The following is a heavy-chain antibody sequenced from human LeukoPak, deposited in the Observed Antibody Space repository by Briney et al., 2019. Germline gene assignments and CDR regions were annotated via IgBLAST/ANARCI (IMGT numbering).Heavy chain of an antibody. CDR3: ARPFYGSGSYLLEY. D-gene: IGHD3-10*01. J-gene: IGHJ4*02. CDR2: INPNGGGT. V-gene: IGHV1-2*02. Sequence: VASVKVSCKASGYTFTGYYMHWVRQTPGQGLEWMGWINPNGGGTNYAQKFHGRVTMTRDTSISTAYMELSRLTSDDTAVYYCARPFYGSGSYLLEYWGQLTLVTGFS. CDR1: GYTFTGYY.